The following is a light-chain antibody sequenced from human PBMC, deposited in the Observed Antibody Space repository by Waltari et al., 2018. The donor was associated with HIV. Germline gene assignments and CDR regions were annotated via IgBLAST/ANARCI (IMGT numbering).Light chain of an antibody. J-gene: IGKJ2*03. V-gene: IGKV1-5*03. Sequence: DIQMTQSPSTLSSSVGDRVSITCRASQNVSTWLAWYQQKPGKAPKLLIYKASTLESEVPSRFSGSGSGTEFTLTISSLQPDDFATYYCQEYKTYSLYSFGQGTKLEIK. CDR3: QEYKTYSLYS. CDR1: QNVSTW. CDR2: KAS.